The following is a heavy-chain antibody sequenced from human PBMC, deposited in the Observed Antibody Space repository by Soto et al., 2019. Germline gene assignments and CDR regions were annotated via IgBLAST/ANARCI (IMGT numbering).Heavy chain of an antibody. CDR3: ARDAVALRIAAPCGWFDP. D-gene: IGHD6-13*01. V-gene: IGHV1-18*01. CDR1: GYTFTSYG. J-gene: IGHJ5*02. CDR2: ISAYNGNT. Sequence: QVQLVQSGAEVKKPGASVKVSCKASGYTFTSYGISWVRQAPGQGLEWMGWISAYNGNTNYAQKLQGRVTMTTDTPTSTAYMELRSLRSDDTAVYYCARDAVALRIAAPCGWFDPWGQGTLVTVSS.